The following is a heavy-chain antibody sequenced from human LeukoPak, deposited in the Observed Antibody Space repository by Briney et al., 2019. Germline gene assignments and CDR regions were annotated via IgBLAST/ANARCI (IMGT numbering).Heavy chain of an antibody. Sequence: PGGSLRLSCAASGFTFSNDWMCRVRQPPGKGLEWVANINQDESKKYYADSVKGRFTISRDNAKNSLYLQMSSLTAEGTAIYYCARDHAYRADYWGQGTLVTVSS. CDR2: INQDESKK. D-gene: IGHD2-2*01. V-gene: IGHV3-7*01. J-gene: IGHJ4*02. CDR1: GFTFSNDW. CDR3: ARDHAYRADY.